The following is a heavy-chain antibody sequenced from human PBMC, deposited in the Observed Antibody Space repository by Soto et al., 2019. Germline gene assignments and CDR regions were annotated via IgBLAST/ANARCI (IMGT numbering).Heavy chain of an antibody. Sequence: SETLSLTCTVSGGSISSYYWSWIRQPPGKGLEWIGYIYYRGSTNYNPSLKSRVTISVDTSKNQFSLKLSSVTAADTAVYYCARGIPRLRLGEXSLKNYGMDVWGQGTTVTVSS. CDR2: IYYRGST. CDR1: GGSISSYY. D-gene: IGHD3-16*02. CDR3: ARGIPRLRLGEXSLKNYGMDV. J-gene: IGHJ6*02. V-gene: IGHV4-59*01.